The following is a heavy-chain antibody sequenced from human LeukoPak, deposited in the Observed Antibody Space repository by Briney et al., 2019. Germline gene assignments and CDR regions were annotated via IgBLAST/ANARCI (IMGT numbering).Heavy chain of an antibody. V-gene: IGHV1-69*05. CDR3: ARDYSSGWYIAFDI. CDR2: IIPIFGTA. J-gene: IGHJ3*02. Sequence: ASVKVSCKASGGTFSSYAISWVRQAPGQGLEWMGGIIPIFGTANYAQKFQGRVTITTDESTSTAYMELSSLRPEDTAVYYCARDYSSGWYIAFDIWGQGTTVTVSS. CDR1: GGTFSSYA. D-gene: IGHD6-19*01.